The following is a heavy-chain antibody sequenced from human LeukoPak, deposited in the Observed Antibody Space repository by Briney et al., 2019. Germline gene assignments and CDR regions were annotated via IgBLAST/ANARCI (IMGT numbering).Heavy chain of an antibody. D-gene: IGHD6-13*01. CDR2: IRSKANSYTT. CDR1: GFTFSGSA. V-gene: IGHV3-73*01. J-gene: IGHJ3*01. Sequence: PRRSRTLACAASGFTFSGSAMHWVSQASGKGLEWVGRIRSKANSYTTASAASVKGGTTISRDDSKNTAFLQMNSLKTEDTAVYYCTAPSNSSSWYSRSVWG. CDR3: TAPSNSSSWYSRSV.